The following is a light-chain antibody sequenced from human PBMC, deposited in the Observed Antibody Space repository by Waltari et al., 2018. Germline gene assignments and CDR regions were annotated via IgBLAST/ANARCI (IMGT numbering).Light chain of an antibody. Sequence: IVLTQSPATLPLSLGERATLSCRASQVIYTYFGWYQQKVGQAPGLLIYHASKRATGIPARCGGSGSARDFTRTISGLEPEDFAVYYCQQSSEQPRTFGGGTKVEIK. CDR3: QQSSEQPRT. CDR2: HAS. CDR1: QVIYTY. V-gene: IGKV3-11*02. J-gene: IGKJ4*02.